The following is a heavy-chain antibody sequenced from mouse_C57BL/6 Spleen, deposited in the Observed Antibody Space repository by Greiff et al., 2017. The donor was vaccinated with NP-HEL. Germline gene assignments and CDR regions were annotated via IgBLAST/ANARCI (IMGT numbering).Heavy chain of an antibody. CDR1: GFTFSDYG. CDR2: ISSGSSTI. Sequence: EVKLQESGGGLVKPGGSLKLSCAASGFTFSDYGMHWVRQAPEKGLEWVAYISSGSSTIYYADTVKGRSTISRDNAKNTLFLQMTSLRSEDTDMYYCAREGFDYDYGWYFDGWGTGTTVTVSS. V-gene: IGHV5-17*01. J-gene: IGHJ1*03. D-gene: IGHD2-4*01. CDR3: AREGFDYDYGWYFDG.